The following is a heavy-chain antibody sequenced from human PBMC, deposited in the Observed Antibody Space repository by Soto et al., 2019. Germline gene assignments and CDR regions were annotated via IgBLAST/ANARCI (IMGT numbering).Heavy chain of an antibody. CDR1: GGSISSYY. D-gene: IGHD1-26*01. Sequence: QVQLQESGPGLVKPSETLSLTCTVSGGSISSYYWSWIRQPPGKGLEWIGYIYYSGSTNYNPSLKSRVTISVDTSKNQFSLKLSSVTAADTAVYYCARERVGYFYYWGQGTLVTVSS. CDR2: IYYSGST. CDR3: ARERVGYFYY. V-gene: IGHV4-59*01. J-gene: IGHJ4*02.